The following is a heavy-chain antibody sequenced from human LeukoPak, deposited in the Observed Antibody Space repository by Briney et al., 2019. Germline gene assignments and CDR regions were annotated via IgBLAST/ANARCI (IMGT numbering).Heavy chain of an antibody. CDR3: ARDDYGDYVAFDI. D-gene: IGHD4-17*01. V-gene: IGHV4-34*01. CDR1: GGSFSGYY. J-gene: IGHJ3*02. CDR2: INHSGST. Sequence: SETLSLTCAVYGGSFSGYYWSWIRQPPGKGLEWIGEINHSGSTNYNPSLKSRVTISVDTSKNQFSLKLSSVTAADTAVYYCARDDYGDYVAFDIWGQGTMVTVSS.